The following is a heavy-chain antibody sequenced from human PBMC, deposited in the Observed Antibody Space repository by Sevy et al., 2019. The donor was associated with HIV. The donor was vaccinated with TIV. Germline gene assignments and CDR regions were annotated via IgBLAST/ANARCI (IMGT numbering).Heavy chain of an antibody. CDR3: ARAFTGGYQQPFDY. D-gene: IGHD1-26*01. CDR2: ISDSGTTT. J-gene: IGHJ4*02. CDR1: GFTFSSHA. Sequence: GGSLRLSCAASGFTFSSHAMSWVRQAPGKGLEWVSAISDSGTTTYYEDSVKGRFTISRDNSKNTLYLQMDGLRAEDTAIYDWARAFTGGYQQPFDYWGQGTLVTVSS. V-gene: IGHV3-23*01.